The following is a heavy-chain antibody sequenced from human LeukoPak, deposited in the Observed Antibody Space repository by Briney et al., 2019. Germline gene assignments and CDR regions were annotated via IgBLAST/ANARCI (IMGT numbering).Heavy chain of an antibody. D-gene: IGHD3-3*01. Sequence: PGGSLRLSCKGSGYSFTSYWIGWVRQMPGKGLEWMGIIYPGDSDTRYSPSFQGQVTISADKSISTAYLQWSSLKASDTAMYYCARRAITIFGVVNGYGAFDIWGQGTMVTVSS. CDR2: IYPGDSDT. CDR3: ARRAITIFGVVNGYGAFDI. J-gene: IGHJ3*02. V-gene: IGHV5-51*01. CDR1: GYSFTSYW.